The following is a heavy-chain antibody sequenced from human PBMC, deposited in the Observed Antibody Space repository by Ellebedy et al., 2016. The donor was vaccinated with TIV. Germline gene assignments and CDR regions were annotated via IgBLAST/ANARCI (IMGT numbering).Heavy chain of an antibody. CDR3: TKATSGFDL. CDR1: GFTLSSYD. Sequence: PGGSLRLSCAASGFTLSSYDMHWVRQGTGKGLEWVSAIGGADDTYYSVSVKGRFTISRENAKNSLYLQMNSLRAGDTAVYYCTKATSGFDLWGRGTLVTVSS. J-gene: IGHJ2*01. V-gene: IGHV3-13*01. CDR2: IGGADDT. D-gene: IGHD3-10*01.